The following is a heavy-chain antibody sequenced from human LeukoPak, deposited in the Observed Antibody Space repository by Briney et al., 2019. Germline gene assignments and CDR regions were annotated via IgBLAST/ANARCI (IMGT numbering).Heavy chain of an antibody. CDR1: GLTFSNYA. Sequence: GGSLRLSCAASGLTFSNYAMSWVRQAPGKGLEWVSAISGSGGSTYYADSVKGRFTISRDNSKNTLYLQMNSLRAEDTAVYYCASQYDFWSAYYPYWGQGTLVTVSS. D-gene: IGHD3-3*01. CDR3: ASQYDFWSAYYPY. J-gene: IGHJ4*02. V-gene: IGHV3-23*01. CDR2: ISGSGGST.